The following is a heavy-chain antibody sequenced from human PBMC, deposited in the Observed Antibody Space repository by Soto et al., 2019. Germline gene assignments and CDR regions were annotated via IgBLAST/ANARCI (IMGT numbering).Heavy chain of an antibody. J-gene: IGHJ4*02. CDR2: INHSGST. Sequence: SETLSLTCAVYGGSFSGYYWSWIRQPPGKGLEWIGEINHSGSTNYNPSLKSRVTISVDTSKNQFSLKLSSVTAADTAVYYCARSYSSGWYYFDYWGQGTLVTVSS. CDR1: GGSFSGYY. D-gene: IGHD6-19*01. V-gene: IGHV4-34*01. CDR3: ARSYSSGWYYFDY.